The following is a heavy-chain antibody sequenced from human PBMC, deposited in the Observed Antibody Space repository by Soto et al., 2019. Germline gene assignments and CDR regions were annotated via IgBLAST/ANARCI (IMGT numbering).Heavy chain of an antibody. V-gene: IGHV1-58*01. CDR1: GCSFLSFA. CDR2: VIVATGNT. Sequence: AASVKVSCKASGCSFLSFAVQWVRQTRGQRLEWIGSVIVATGNTVYSPKFQDRATITGDMSTNIAYMYLGSLTSEDTAIYYCAATDFPSPGGGPWGQGTLVTAPQ. J-gene: IGHJ5*02. CDR3: AATDFPSPGGGP. D-gene: IGHD3-3*01.